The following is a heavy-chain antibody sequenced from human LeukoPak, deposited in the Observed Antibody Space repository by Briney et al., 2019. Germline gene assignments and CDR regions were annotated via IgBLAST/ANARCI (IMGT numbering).Heavy chain of an antibody. J-gene: IGHJ4*02. CDR2: ISAYNGNT. V-gene: IGHV1-18*04. CDR1: GYTFTSYG. D-gene: IGHD6-19*01. CDR3: ARDQRIWYSSGWSYFDY. Sequence: GASVKVSCKASGYTFTSYGISWVRQAPGQGLEWMGWISAYNGNTNYAQKLQGRVTMTTDTSTSTAYMELRSLRSDDTAVYYCARDQRIWYSSGWSYFDYWGQGTLVTVSS.